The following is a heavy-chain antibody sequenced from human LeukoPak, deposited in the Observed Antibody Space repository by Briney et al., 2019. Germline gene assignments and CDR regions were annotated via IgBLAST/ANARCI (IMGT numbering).Heavy chain of an antibody. CDR3: TTDLRS. V-gene: IGHV3-15*01. CDR2: IKSKTDGGTT. D-gene: IGHD3-16*02. CDR1: GLTFTNAW. J-gene: IGHJ4*02. Sequence: KSGGSLRLSCVASGLTFTNAWMSWVCQAPGKGLEWVGRIKSKTDGGTTGYAAHVQGRFTISRDDSKNMLYLQMNRLKTEDTALYYCTTDLRSWGQGALVTVSS.